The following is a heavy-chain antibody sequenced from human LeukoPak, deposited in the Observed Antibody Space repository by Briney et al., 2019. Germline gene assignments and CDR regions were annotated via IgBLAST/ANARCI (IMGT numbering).Heavy chain of an antibody. D-gene: IGHD3-10*01. V-gene: IGHV5-51*01. Sequence: GESLKISCKGSGYSFTSYWIGWVRQMPGKGLEWMGIIYPGDSDTRYSPSFQGQVIISADKSISTAYLQWSSLKASDTAMYYCGRSILTYGSGSGTIRNYYMDVWGKGTTVTVSS. J-gene: IGHJ6*03. CDR2: IYPGDSDT. CDR1: GYSFTSYW. CDR3: GRSILTYGSGSGTIRNYYMDV.